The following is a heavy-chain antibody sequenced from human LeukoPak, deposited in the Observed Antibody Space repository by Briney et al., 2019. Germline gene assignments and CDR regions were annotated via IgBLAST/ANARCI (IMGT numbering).Heavy chain of an antibody. CDR1: GGSISSSSYY. CDR3: AVNLTRHTFDI. CDR2: IYYSGST. J-gene: IGHJ3*02. D-gene: IGHD1-1*01. V-gene: IGHV4-61*05. Sequence: PSETLSLTCTVSGGSISSSSYYWSWIRQSPGKGLEWIGSIYYSGSTNYNPSLKSRVTISVDTSKNQFSLELSSVTAADTAVYYCAVNLTRHTFDIWGQGTMVTVSS.